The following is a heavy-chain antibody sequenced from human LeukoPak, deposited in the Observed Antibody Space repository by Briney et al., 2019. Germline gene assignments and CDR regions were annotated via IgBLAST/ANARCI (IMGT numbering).Heavy chain of an antibody. D-gene: IGHD3-16*01. J-gene: IGHJ4*02. CDR3: AKDRGGPTGFDS. CDR1: GFPFTSYT. Sequence: GGSLRLSCAASGFPFTSYTMSWVRQAPGKGLEWVSAVSGGGGSTYYADSVKGRFTISRDNSKNTLFLQMNSLRAEDTAVYYCAKDRGGPTGFDSWGQGTLVTASS. V-gene: IGHV3-23*01. CDR2: VSGGGGST.